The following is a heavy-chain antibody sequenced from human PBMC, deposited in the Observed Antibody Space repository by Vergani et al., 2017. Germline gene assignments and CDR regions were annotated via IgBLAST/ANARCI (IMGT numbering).Heavy chain of an antibody. CDR2: INPSGGST. CDR3: ARVRITIFGVVPNPYYFDY. CDR1: GYTFTSYY. D-gene: IGHD3-3*01. V-gene: IGHV1-46*01. J-gene: IGHJ4*02. Sequence: QVHLVQSGAEVKKPGASVRVSCKASGYTFTSYYMHWVRQAPGQGLEWMGIINPSGGSTTYAQKFQGRVTMTTDTSTSTAYMELRSLRSDDTAVYYCARVRITIFGVVPNPYYFDYWGQGTLVTVSS.